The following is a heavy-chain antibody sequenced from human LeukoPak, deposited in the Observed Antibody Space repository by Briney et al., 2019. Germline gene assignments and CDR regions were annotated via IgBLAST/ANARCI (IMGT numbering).Heavy chain of an antibody. J-gene: IGHJ4*02. CDR3: ARMNGRAVVAATDY. CDR1: GYTXTGYC. D-gene: IGHD2-15*01. V-gene: IGHV1-2*02. Sequence: ASVKVSCKASGYTXTGYCMHWVRQAPGQGLEWMGWINPNSGGTNYAQKFQGRVTMTRDTSISTAYMELSRLRSDDTAVYYCARMNGRAVVAATDYWGQGTLVTVSS. CDR2: INPNSGGT.